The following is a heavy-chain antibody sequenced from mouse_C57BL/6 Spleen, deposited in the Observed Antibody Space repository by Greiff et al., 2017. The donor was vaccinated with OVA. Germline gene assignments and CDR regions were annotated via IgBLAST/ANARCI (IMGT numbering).Heavy chain of an antibody. Sequence: VQLVESGPGLVQPSQSLSITCTVSGFSLTSYGVHWVRQSPGKGLEWLGVIWSGGSTDYNAAFISRLSISKDNSKSQVFFKMNSLQADDTAIYYCATSYGNYSYYYAMDYWGQGTSVTVSS. CDR1: GFSLTSYG. CDR3: ATSYGNYSYYYAMDY. V-gene: IGHV2-2*01. CDR2: IWSGGST. J-gene: IGHJ4*01. D-gene: IGHD2-1*01.